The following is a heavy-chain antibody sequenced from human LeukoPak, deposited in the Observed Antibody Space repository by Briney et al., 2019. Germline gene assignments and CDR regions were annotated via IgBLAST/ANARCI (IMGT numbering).Heavy chain of an antibody. D-gene: IGHD6-19*01. CDR3: ARAAWDPSSIVEAGWYYFYY. CDR2: IDCSGNT. CDR1: GGSFSSSSYY. V-gene: IGHV4-39*07. Sequence: SETLSLTCTVSGGSFSSSSYYWGWIRQPPGKGLEGIGSIDCSGNTYYNPALKRRVTITVDTSKKPFSLKLSSLTAADTAVCCSARAAWDPSSIVEAGWYYFYYWGQGTLVTVSS. J-gene: IGHJ4*02.